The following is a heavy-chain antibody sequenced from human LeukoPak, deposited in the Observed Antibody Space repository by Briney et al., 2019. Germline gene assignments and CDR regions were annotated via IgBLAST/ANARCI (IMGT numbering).Heavy chain of an antibody. CDR3: AREQISMIRGFDN. CDR1: GGSISSYY. CDR2: IYYSGNT. J-gene: IGHJ4*02. Sequence: SETLSLTCTVSGGSISSYYWSWIRQPPGKGLELIGYIYYSGNTNYNPSLKSRVTISIDTSKEQFSLKLTSVTAADTAVYYCAREQISMIRGFDNWGQGTLVTVSS. V-gene: IGHV4-59*01. D-gene: IGHD3-10*01.